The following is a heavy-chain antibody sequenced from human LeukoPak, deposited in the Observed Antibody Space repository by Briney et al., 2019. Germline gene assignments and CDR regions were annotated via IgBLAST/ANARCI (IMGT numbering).Heavy chain of an antibody. CDR1: GFTFSSYW. D-gene: IGHD1-26*01. Sequence: GGSLRLSCAASGFTFSSYWMSWVRQAPGKGLEWVANIKKDGSEKYYVDSVKGRFTISRDNAKNSLYLQMNSLRAEDTAVYYCAKAVPVFSGSYYPYFDYWGQGTLVTVSS. CDR3: AKAVPVFSGSYYPYFDY. J-gene: IGHJ4*02. V-gene: IGHV3-7*01. CDR2: IKKDGSEK.